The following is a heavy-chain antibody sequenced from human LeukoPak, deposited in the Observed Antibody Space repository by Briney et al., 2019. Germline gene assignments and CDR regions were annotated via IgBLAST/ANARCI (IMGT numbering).Heavy chain of an antibody. D-gene: IGHD4-17*01. Sequence: SETLSLTCTVYGGSFSGYYWSWIRQPPGKGLEWIGEINHSGSTNYNPSLKSRVTISVDTSKNQFSLKLSSVTAADTAVYYCARVAVTPSRRLSDGPSDAFDIWGQGTMVTVSS. CDR1: GGSFSGYY. CDR3: ARVAVTPSRRLSDGPSDAFDI. CDR2: INHSGST. J-gene: IGHJ3*02. V-gene: IGHV4-34*01.